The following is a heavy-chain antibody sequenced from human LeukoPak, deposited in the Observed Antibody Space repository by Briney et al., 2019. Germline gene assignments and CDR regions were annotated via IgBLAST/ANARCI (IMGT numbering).Heavy chain of an antibody. V-gene: IGHV3-66*02. CDR2: IYSGGST. CDR3: ARDRCSSTSCYAWARMFDY. Sequence: GGSLRLSCAASGFTVSSNYMSWVRQAPGKGLEWVSVIYSGGSTYYADSVKGRFTISRDNSKNTLYLQMNSLRAEYTAVYYCARDRCSSTSCYAWARMFDYWGQGTLVTVSS. D-gene: IGHD2-2*01. J-gene: IGHJ4*02. CDR1: GFTVSSNY.